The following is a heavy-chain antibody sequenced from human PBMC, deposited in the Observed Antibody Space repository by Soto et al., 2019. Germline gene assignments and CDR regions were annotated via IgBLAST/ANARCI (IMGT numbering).Heavy chain of an antibody. Sequence: VQLLESGGGLVQPGGSLRLSCAASGFTFRDYAMNWVRQAPGKGLEWVSDISGSGDSARYADSVRGRFTISRDNSRNTLYLQMNSLRVDDTAVYYCGKERPGSGWSVCNYWGQGTLVTVSS. V-gene: IGHV3-23*01. CDR3: GKERPGSGWSVCNY. CDR1: GFTFRDYA. D-gene: IGHD6-19*01. CDR2: ISGSGDSA. J-gene: IGHJ4*02.